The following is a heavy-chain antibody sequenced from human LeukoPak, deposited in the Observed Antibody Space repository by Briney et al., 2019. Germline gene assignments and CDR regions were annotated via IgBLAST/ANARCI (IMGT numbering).Heavy chain of an antibody. CDR2: IYTSGST. J-gene: IGHJ6*03. D-gene: IGHD3-10*01. Sequence: PSETLSLTCTVSGGSISSGSYYWSWIRQPAGKGLEWIGRIYTSGSTNYNPSLKSRVTISVDTSKNQFSLKLSSVTAADTAVYYCASGTYYYGSGGLGYYYYYMDVWGKGTTVTVSS. V-gene: IGHV4-61*02. CDR1: GGSISSGSYY. CDR3: ASGTYYYGSGGLGYYYYYMDV.